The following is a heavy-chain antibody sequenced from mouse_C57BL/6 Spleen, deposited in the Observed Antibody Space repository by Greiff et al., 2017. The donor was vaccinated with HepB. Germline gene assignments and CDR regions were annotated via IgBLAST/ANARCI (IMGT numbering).Heavy chain of an antibody. J-gene: IGHJ1*03. Sequence: DVQLVESEGGLVQPGSSMKLSCTASGFTFSDYYMAWVRQVPEKGLEWVANINYDGSSTYYLDSLKSRFIISRDNAKNILYLQMSSLKSEDTATYYCARDHDDWYFDVWGTGTTVTVSS. CDR3: ARDHDDWYFDV. CDR1: GFTFSDYY. V-gene: IGHV5-16*01. CDR2: INYDGSST.